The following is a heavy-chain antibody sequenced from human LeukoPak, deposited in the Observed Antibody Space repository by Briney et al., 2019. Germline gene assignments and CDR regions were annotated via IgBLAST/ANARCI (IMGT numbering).Heavy chain of an antibody. CDR1: GFTFTNAW. V-gene: IGHV3-15*01. J-gene: IGHJ3*02. Sequence: GGSLRLSCAASGFTFTNAWMSWVRQAPGKGLDWVGRIKSESDGGTTDYAAPVKGGFTISRDDSKNTLHLQMNSLKTEDTAVYYCTTEKSSSDAFDIWGQGTMVTVSS. D-gene: IGHD3-10*01. CDR2: IKSESDGGTT. CDR3: TTEKSSSDAFDI.